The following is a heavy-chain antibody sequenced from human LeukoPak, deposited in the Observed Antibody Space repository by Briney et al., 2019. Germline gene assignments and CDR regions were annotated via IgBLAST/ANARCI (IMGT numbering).Heavy chain of an antibody. D-gene: IGHD2-21*02. J-gene: IGHJ3*02. V-gene: IGHV3-21*01. Sequence: GGSLRLSCAASGFTFSSYSMNWVRQAPGEGLEWVSSISTSSSYIYYADSVKGRFTISRDNAKNSLYLQMNSLRAEDTAVYYCARSTGGDWYAFDIWGQGTMVTVSS. CDR1: GFTFSSYS. CDR2: ISTSSSYI. CDR3: ARSTGGDWYAFDI.